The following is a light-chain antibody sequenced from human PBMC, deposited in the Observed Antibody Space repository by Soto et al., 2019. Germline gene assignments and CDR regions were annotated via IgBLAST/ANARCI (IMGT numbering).Light chain of an antibody. CDR3: SSYACTNIDVV. J-gene: IGLJ2*01. CDR1: SNDVGGYAY. V-gene: IGLV2-8*01. CDR2: AVN. Sequence: QSALTQPPSASGSPGQSVTISCTGTSNDVGGYAYVSWYQQYPGKAPKPMIYAVNKWASGVPDRFSSSKSGNTASLTVSGLQAEDEPHYYSSSYACTNIDVVVGGRTKLTVL.